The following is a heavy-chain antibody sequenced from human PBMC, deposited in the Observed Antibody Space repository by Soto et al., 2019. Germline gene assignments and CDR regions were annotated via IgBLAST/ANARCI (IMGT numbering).Heavy chain of an antibody. J-gene: IGHJ5*02. D-gene: IGHD2-2*01. V-gene: IGHV1-46*03. CDR1: GYTFTSYY. Sequence: ASVKVSCKASGYTFTSYYMHWVRQAPGQGLEWMGIINPSGGSTSYAQKFQGRVTMTRDTSTSTVYMELSSLRSEDTAVYYCARDLVCKVVPAAMGVNNWFDPSGQGTLVTVSS. CDR2: INPSGGST. CDR3: ARDLVCKVVPAAMGVNNWFDP.